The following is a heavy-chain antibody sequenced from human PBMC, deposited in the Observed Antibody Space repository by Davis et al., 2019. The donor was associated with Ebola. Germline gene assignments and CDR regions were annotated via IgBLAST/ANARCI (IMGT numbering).Heavy chain of an antibody. Sequence: PGGSLRLSCAASGFTFSSYGMHWVRQAPGKGLEWVAIISYDGTNKYYADSVKGRFTISRDNSKNTLYLQMNSLSAEDTAVYYCAKEGDYYGSGSYGDYWGQGTLVTVSS. CDR3: AKEGDYYGSGSYGDY. D-gene: IGHD3-10*01. CDR1: GFTFSSYG. J-gene: IGHJ4*02. V-gene: IGHV3-30*18. CDR2: ISYDGTNK.